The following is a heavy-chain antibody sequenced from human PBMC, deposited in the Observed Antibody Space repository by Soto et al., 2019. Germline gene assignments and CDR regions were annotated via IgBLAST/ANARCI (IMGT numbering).Heavy chain of an antibody. D-gene: IGHD6-19*01. Sequence: KTSETLSLTCTVSGGSISSSSYYWGWIRQPPGKGLEWIGSIYYSGSTYYNPSLKSRVTISVDTSKNQFSLKLSSVTAADTAVYYCARLLRGMAVAPGWGQGTLVTVSS. CDR2: IYYSGST. J-gene: IGHJ4*02. V-gene: IGHV4-39*01. CDR3: ARLLRGMAVAPG. CDR1: GGSISSSSYY.